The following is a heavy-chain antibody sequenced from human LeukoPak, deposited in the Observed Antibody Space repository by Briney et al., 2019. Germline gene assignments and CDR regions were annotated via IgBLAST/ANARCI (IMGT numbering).Heavy chain of an antibody. CDR2: ISASGGVT. V-gene: IGHV3-23*01. Sequence: GGSLRLSCAASGFTFSSYAMSWVRQVPGKGLEWVSSISASGGVTHYADSVKGRFTISRDNSKNTLYLQMNSLRAEDTAVYYCAKDGKVTFDYWGQGTLVTVSS. D-gene: IGHD2-21*02. J-gene: IGHJ4*02. CDR3: AKDGKVTFDY. CDR1: GFTFSSYA.